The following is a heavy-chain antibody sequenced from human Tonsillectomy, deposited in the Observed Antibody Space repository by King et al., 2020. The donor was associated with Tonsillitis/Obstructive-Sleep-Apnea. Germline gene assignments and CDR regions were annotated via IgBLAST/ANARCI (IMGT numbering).Heavy chain of an antibody. CDR1: GGSISSYY. Sequence: QLQESGPGLVKPSETLSLTCTVSGGSISSYYWSWIRQPPGKGLEWIGYIYYSGSTNYNPSLKSRVTISVDTSKNQFSLKLSSVTAADTAVYYCARVHCSSTSSYTGEYYFDYWGQGTLVTVSS. V-gene: IGHV4-59*01. CDR2: IYYSGST. J-gene: IGHJ4*02. CDR3: ARVHCSSTSSYTGEYYFDY. D-gene: IGHD2-2*02.